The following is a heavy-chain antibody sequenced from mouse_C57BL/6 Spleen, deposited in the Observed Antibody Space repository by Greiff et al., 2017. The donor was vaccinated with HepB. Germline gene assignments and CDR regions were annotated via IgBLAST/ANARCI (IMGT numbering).Heavy chain of an antibody. J-gene: IGHJ2*01. CDR1: GFNIKDDY. Sequence: EVQLQQSGAELVRPGASVKLSCTASGFNIKDDYMHWVKQRPEQGLEWIGWIDPENGDTEYASKFQGKATITADTSSNTAYLQLSSLTSEDTAVDYCTTRELDYYYDGYWGQGTTLTVSS. CDR2: IDPENGDT. CDR3: TTRELDYYYDGY. D-gene: IGHD2-4*01. V-gene: IGHV14-4*01.